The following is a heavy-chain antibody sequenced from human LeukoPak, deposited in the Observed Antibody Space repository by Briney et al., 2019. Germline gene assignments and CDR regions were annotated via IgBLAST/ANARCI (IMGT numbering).Heavy chain of an antibody. CDR2: IYYSGST. Sequence: PSETLSLTCTVSGGSISSYYWSWIRQPPGKGLGWIGYIYYSGSTNYNPSLKSRVTISVDTSKNQFSLKLSSVTAADTAVYYCAGSIVGAFDYWGQGTLVTFSS. CDR3: AGSIVGAFDY. J-gene: IGHJ4*02. CDR1: GGSISSYY. D-gene: IGHD1-26*01. V-gene: IGHV4-59*01.